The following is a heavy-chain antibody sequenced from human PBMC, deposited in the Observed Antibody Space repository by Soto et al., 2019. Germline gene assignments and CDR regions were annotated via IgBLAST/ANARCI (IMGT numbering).Heavy chain of an antibody. D-gene: IGHD3-22*01. CDR2: ISYDGSNK. CDR3: ARGGRYYYDSSDWGAFHI. CDR1: GFTFSTYA. J-gene: IGHJ3*02. Sequence: QVQLVESGGGVVQPGRSLRLSCAASGFTFSTYAMHWVRQAPGKGLDWVAVISYDGSNKYYADSVKGRFTISRDNSKNTLYLQMNSLRAEDTTVYYCARGGRYYYDSSDWGAFHIWGQGTMVTVSS. V-gene: IGHV3-30-3*01.